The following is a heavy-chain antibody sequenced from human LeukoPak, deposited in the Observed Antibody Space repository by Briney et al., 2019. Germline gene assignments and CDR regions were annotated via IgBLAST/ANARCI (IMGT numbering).Heavy chain of an antibody. Sequence: ASVKVSCKASGYTFTGYYMHWVRQAPGHGLEWMGWINPNSGGTNYAQKFQGRVTMTRDTSISTAYMELSRLRSDDTAVYYCARLGKGDYGDFLDRYAFDIWGQGAMVTVSS. D-gene: IGHD4-17*01. CDR1: GYTFTGYY. J-gene: IGHJ3*02. CDR3: ARLGKGDYGDFLDRYAFDI. V-gene: IGHV1-2*02. CDR2: INPNSGGT.